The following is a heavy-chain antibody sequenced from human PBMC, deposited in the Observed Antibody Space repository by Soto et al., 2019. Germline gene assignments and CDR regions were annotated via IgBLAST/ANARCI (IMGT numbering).Heavy chain of an antibody. CDR2: INHSGSA. Sequence: SETLSLTCDVNGGSFSGYIWTWIRQTPGKGLQWIGQINHSGSAVYNPSLRDRFTISRDNAKNSVFLQMNSLRAEDTAVYYCARHIAANGPDYYYGMDVWGQGTTVTVSS. D-gene: IGHD6-13*01. CDR3: ARHIAANGPDYYYGMDV. CDR1: GGSFSGYI. J-gene: IGHJ6*02. V-gene: IGHV4-34*01.